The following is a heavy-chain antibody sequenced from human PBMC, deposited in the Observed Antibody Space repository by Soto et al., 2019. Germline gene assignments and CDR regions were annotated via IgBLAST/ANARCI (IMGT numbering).Heavy chain of an antibody. CDR3: ARGNNVWSGYYTDLAFDY. CDR1: GGSFSGYY. J-gene: IGHJ4*02. V-gene: IGHV4-34*01. Sequence: SETLSLTCAVYGGSFSGYYWSWIRQPPGKGLEWIGEINHSGSTNYNPSLKSRVTISVDTSKNQFSLKLSSVTAADTAVYYCARGNNVWSGYYTDLAFDYWGQGTLVTVSS. D-gene: IGHD3-3*01. CDR2: INHSGST.